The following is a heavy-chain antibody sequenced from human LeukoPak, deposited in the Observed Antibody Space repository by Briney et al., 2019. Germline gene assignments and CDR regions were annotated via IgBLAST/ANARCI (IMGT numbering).Heavy chain of an antibody. V-gene: IGHV3-7*03. Sequence: GGSLRPSCAASGFTFSSYWMNWVRQAPGKGLEWVANLKQDGSDKYYVDSVKGRFTISRDNSKNTLYLQMNSLRAEDTAVYHCAKDYCIYGSYYYFYMDVWGKGTTVTVSS. CDR3: AKDYCIYGSYYYFYMDV. J-gene: IGHJ6*03. CDR2: LKQDGSDK. D-gene: IGHD4-17*01. CDR1: GFTFSSYW.